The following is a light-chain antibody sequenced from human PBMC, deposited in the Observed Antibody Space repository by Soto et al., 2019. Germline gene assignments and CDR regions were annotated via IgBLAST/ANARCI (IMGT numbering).Light chain of an antibody. V-gene: IGKV3-11*01. Sequence: EIVMTQSPATLSVSPVERATFSCMASQSVSSNLAWYQQKPGQAPRLLIYGASIRATGIPAKFSGSGSGTDFTLTISSLEPEDSAVYYCQQRSNSPPWITFGQGTRLEIK. CDR3: QQRSNSPPWIT. CDR2: GAS. J-gene: IGKJ5*01. CDR1: QSVSSN.